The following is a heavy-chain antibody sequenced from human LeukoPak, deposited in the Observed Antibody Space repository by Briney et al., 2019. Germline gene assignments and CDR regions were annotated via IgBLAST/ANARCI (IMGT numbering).Heavy chain of an antibody. CDR1: GGSFSGYY. V-gene: IGHV4-34*01. CDR3: ARGSAGGWYVRWFDP. Sequence: SETLSLTCAVYGGSFSGYYWSWIRQPPGKGLEWIGEINHSGSTNYNPSPKSRVTISVDTSKNQFSLKLSSVTAADTAVYYCARGSAGGWYVRWFDPWGQGTLVTVSS. CDR2: INHSGST. D-gene: IGHD6-19*01. J-gene: IGHJ5*02.